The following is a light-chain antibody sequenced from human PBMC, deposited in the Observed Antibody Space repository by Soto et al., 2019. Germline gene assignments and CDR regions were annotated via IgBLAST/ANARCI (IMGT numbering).Light chain of an antibody. V-gene: IGKV3-11*01. CDR3: QQRSNWPLSYT. Sequence: EIVLTQSPATLSLSPGERATLSCRASQSVSSYLAWYQQKPGQAPRLLIYDASNRATGIPARFSGSGSGTDFPLTISSLEPEDFAVSYCQQRSNWPLSYTFGQGTKLEIK. CDR1: QSVSSY. CDR2: DAS. J-gene: IGKJ2*01.